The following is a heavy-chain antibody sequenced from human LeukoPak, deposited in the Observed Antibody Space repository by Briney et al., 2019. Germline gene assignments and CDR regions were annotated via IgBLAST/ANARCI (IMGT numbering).Heavy chain of an antibody. Sequence: SVKVSCKASGYTFTGYYIHWVRQAPGQGLEWMGWINPYNGGTNYAQKFQGRVTMTRDTSISTAYMDLGRLKSDDTAVYYCTRDRGKDAFDTWGQGTMVTVSS. CDR3: TRDRGKDAFDT. J-gene: IGHJ3*02. CDR1: GYTFTGYY. CDR2: INPYNGGT. V-gene: IGHV1-2*02.